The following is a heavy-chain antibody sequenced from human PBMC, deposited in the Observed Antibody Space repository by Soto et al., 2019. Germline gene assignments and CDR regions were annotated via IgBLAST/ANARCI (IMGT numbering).Heavy chain of an antibody. CDR1: GFTLDDYA. CDR2: ISWNSGRI. V-gene: IGHV3-9*01. J-gene: IGHJ3*02. D-gene: IGHD6-19*01. CDR3: AKERGIAVDAFEI. Sequence: EVQLVESGGGVVQPGRSLSLSCAASGFTLDDYAMRWVRQAPGKGLEWVSGISWNSGRIGHADSVKGRFTSSRDNAKNYPYLQMNSLRAEDTVLYYCAKERGIAVDAFEIWGQGTMVTVSS.